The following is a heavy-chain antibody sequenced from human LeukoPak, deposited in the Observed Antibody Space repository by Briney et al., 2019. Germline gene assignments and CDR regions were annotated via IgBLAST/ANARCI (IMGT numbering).Heavy chain of an antibody. J-gene: IGHJ4*02. CDR1: GGSISGHY. CDR2: VYYSGET. CDR3: ARLQGDSTAIFDY. V-gene: IGHV4-59*11. Sequence: SETLSLTCTVSGGSISGHYWSWIRQPPAKGLERVGYVYYSGETNYNPSLKSRVTISVDMSKNQFSLKLTSVTAADTAVYYCARLQGDSTAIFDYWGQGILVSVSS. D-gene: IGHD2-21*01.